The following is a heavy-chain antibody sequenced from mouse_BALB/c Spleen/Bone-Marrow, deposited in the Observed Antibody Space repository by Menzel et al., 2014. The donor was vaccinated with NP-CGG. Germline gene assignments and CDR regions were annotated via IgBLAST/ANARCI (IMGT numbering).Heavy chain of an antibody. J-gene: IGHJ3*01. CDR3: VRSYYYGSRGFAY. CDR1: GFTFNTYA. D-gene: IGHD1-1*01. V-gene: IGHV10-1*02. CDR2: IRSRSNNYAT. Sequence: EVMLVESGGGLVQPKGPLKLSCAASGFTFNTYAMNWVRQAPGKGLEWVARIRSRSNNYATYYADSVKDRFTISRDDSQSMLYLQMNNLETEDTAMYYCVRSYYYGSRGFAYWGQGTLVTVSA.